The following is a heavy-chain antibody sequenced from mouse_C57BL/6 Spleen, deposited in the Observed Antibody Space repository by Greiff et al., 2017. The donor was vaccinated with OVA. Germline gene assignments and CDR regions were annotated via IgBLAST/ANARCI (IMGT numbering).Heavy chain of an antibody. Sequence: EVKLVESGEGLVKPGGSLKLSCAASGFTFSSYAMSWVRQTPEKRLEWVAYISSGGDYIYYADTVKGRFTISRDNARNTLYLQMSSLKSEDTAMYYCTRDPGSSYDFDYWGQGTTLTVSS. CDR2: ISSGGDYI. CDR3: TRDPGSSYDFDY. D-gene: IGHD1-1*01. J-gene: IGHJ2*01. V-gene: IGHV5-9-1*02. CDR1: GFTFSSYA.